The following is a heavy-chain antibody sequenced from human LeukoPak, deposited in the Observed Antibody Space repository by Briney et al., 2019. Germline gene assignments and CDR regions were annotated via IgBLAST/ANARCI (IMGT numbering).Heavy chain of an antibody. CDR2: IYHSGST. J-gene: IGHJ3*02. V-gene: IGHV4-30-2*01. CDR1: GGSISSGGYS. Sequence: SETLSLTCAVSGGSISSGGYSWSWIRQPPGKGLEWIGYIYHSGSTYYNPSLKSRVTISVDRSKNQFSLKLSSVTAADTAVYYCARDRGYGDYSHGAFDIWGQGTMVTISS. CDR3: ARDRGYGDYSHGAFDI. D-gene: IGHD4-17*01.